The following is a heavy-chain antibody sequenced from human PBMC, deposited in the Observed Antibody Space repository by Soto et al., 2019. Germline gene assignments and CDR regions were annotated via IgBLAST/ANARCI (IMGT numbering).Heavy chain of an antibody. J-gene: IGHJ3*02. D-gene: IGHD1-26*01. CDR2: MSGSGGDT. CDR1: GFTFSNYG. CDR3: AKSGTRRPNAFDI. V-gene: IGHV3-23*01. Sequence: GGSLRLSCAASGFTFSNYGMSWVRQAPGKGLEWVSGMSGSGGDTYYADSVKGRFTISRDNSKNTLYLQMNSLRAEDTAVYYCAKSGTRRPNAFDIWGQGTMVTVSS.